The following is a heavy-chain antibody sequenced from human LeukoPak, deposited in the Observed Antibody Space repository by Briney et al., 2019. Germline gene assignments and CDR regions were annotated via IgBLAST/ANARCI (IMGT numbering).Heavy chain of an antibody. J-gene: IGHJ4*02. D-gene: IGHD3-22*01. V-gene: IGHV3-23*01. CDR1: GFTFSSYG. Sequence: PGGTLRLSCAASGFTFSSYGMSWVRQAPGKGLEWVSGLSGSGGSTYYADSVKGRFTISRDNSKNTLYLQMNSLRAEDTAVYYCAKLYDSSGYYIDYWGQGTLVTVSS. CDR3: AKLYDSSGYYIDY. CDR2: LSGSGGST.